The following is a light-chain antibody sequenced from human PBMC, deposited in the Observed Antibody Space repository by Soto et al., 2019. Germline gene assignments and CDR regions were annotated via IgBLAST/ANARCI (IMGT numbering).Light chain of an antibody. CDR1: NDDVGAYAY. CDR3: SSYTSSSSYV. CDR2: EVS. J-gene: IGLJ1*01. Sequence: QSALTQPVSVSGSPGQSITISCTGTNDDVGAYAYVSWYQHHPGKAPKLLIYEVSNRPSGVSNRFSGSKSGNTASLTISGLQAEDEADYYCSSYTSSSSYVFGTGTKVTVL. V-gene: IGLV2-14*01.